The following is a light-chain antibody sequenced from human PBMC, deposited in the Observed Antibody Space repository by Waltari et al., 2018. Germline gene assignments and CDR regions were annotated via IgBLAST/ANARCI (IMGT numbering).Light chain of an antibody. J-gene: IGKJ1*01. CDR3: QKYGTLPAT. CDR1: QSLSGT. CDR2: EVS. Sequence: ELVLTQSPGTLSLSPGERATLSCRASQSLSGTLASYQQKPGQAPRLLIYEVSSRASGIPDRFSGSGSRTDFSLTISRLEPEDFAVYYCQKYGTLPATFGQGTKVEFK. V-gene: IGKV3-20*01.